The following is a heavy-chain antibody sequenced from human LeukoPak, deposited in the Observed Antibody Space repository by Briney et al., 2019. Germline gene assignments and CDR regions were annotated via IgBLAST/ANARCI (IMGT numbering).Heavy chain of an antibody. CDR2: ISSSSSYT. D-gene: IGHD6-19*01. CDR3: ARTSKVAGMFDY. CDR1: GFTFSDYY. J-gene: IGHJ4*02. Sequence: NTGGSLRLSCAASGFTFSDYYMSWIRQAPGKGLEWVSYISSSSSYTNYADSVKGRFTVSRDNAKNSLYLQMNSLRDEDTAVYYCARTSKVAGMFDYWGQGTLVTASS. V-gene: IGHV3-11*06.